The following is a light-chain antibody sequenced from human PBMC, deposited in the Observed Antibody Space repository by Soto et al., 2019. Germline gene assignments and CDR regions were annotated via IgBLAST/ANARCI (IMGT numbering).Light chain of an antibody. CDR1: QGISNY. J-gene: IGKJ3*01. CDR3: QTYNSAPFT. CDR2: AAS. Sequence: DIQMTQSPSSLSASVGDRVTVTCRASQGISNYLAWYQQKPGKVPKLLIYAASTFQSGVPSRFSGSGSGTDFTLTISSLQPEDVATYYCQTYNSAPFTFGPGTKVDIK. V-gene: IGKV1-27*01.